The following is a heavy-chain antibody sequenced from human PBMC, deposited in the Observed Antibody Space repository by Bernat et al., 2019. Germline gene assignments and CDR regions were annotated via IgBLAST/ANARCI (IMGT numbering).Heavy chain of an antibody. J-gene: IGHJ6*03. CDR2: INHSGST. Sequence: QVQLQQWGAGLLKPSETLSLTCAVYSGSFSGYYWSWIRQPPGKGLEWIGEINHSGSTNYNPSLKSRVTISVDTSKNQFSLKLSSVTAADTAVYYCARGPGAYYYYYYMDVWGKGTTVTVSS. CDR1: SGSFSGYY. CDR3: ARGPGAYYYYYYMDV. V-gene: IGHV4-34*01. D-gene: IGHD3-10*01.